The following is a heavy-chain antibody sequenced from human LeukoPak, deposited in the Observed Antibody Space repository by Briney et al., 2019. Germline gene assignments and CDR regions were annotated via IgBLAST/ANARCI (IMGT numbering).Heavy chain of an antibody. V-gene: IGHV1-2*02. CDR3: ARAVAGPAGEFYLDY. D-gene: IGHD6-19*01. CDR1: GYTFTGYY. CDR2: INPNSGGT. Sequence: ASVKVSCKASGYTFTGYYMHWVRQAPGQGLEWMGWINPNSGGTNYAQKFQGRVTMTRDTSISTAYMELSRLRSDDTAVYYCARAVAGPAGEFYLDYWGQGTLVTVSS. J-gene: IGHJ4*02.